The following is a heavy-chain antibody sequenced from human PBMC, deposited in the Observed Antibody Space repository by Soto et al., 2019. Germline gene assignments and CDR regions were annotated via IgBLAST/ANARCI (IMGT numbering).Heavy chain of an antibody. J-gene: IGHJ4*02. V-gene: IGHV4-30-4*01. CDR3: AREKRSGNFDY. Sequence: SETLSLTCTVSGGSISSGDYYWSWIRQPPGKGLEWIGYIYYSGSTYYNPSLKSRVTISVDTSKNQFSLKLSSVTAADTAVYCCAREKRSGNFDYWGQGTLVTVSS. CDR2: IYYSGST. CDR1: GGSISSGDYY. D-gene: IGHD1-1*01.